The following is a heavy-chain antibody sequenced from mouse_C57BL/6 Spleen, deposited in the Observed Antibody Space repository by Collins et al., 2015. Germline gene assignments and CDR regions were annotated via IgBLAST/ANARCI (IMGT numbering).Heavy chain of an antibody. D-gene: IGHD2-3*01. CDR2: SRNKANDYTT. Sequence: EVKLVESGGGLVQSGRSLRLSCATSGFTFSDFYMEWVRQAPGKGLGWIAASRNKANDYTTEYSASVKGRFIVSRDTSQSILYLQMNALRAEDTAIYYCARDRIYDGYYGYFDVWGTGTTVTVSS. CDR1: GFTFSDFY. J-gene: IGHJ1*03. V-gene: IGHV7-1*01. CDR3: ARDRIYDGYYGYFDV.